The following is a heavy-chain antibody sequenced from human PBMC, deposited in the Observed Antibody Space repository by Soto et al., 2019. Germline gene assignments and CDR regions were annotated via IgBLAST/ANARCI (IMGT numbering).Heavy chain of an antibody. CDR3: ARRLIDNWTQGHAVDF. D-gene: IGHD1-20*01. Sequence: QLQLQESGPGLVKPAETLSLKCAVSGGSVSSGNYFWGWIRQPPGKGLEWIGNIYYNGDTYYSPSLKSRVTMSVDTAQNQFSRRLTSVTAADTAVDYCARRLIDNWTQGHAVDFWGQGTLVTVSS. J-gene: IGHJ3*01. V-gene: IGHV4-39*01. CDR2: IYYNGDT. CDR1: GGSVSSGNYF.